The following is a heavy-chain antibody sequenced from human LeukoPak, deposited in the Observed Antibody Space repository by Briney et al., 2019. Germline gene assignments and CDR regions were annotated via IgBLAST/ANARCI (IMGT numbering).Heavy chain of an antibody. CDR3: ARGRGYDYVWGSCPY. D-gene: IGHD3-16*01. CDR1: GYTFTGYY. V-gene: IGHV1-2*02. CDR2: IHPSSGDI. Sequence: ASVKVSCKASGYTFTGYYMQWVRQAPGQGLEWMGWIHPSSGDINYSQKFQGRVTMTRDTSISTAYMELSRLTSDDTAVYYCARGRGYDYVWGSCPYWGQGTLVTVSS. J-gene: IGHJ4*02.